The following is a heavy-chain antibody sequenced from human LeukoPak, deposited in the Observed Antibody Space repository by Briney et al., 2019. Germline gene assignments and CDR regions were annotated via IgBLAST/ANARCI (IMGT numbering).Heavy chain of an antibody. CDR1: GGTFSSYA. V-gene: IGHV1-69*05. CDR2: IIPIFGTA. CDR3: VTRSKTAMVSLGY. D-gene: IGHD5-18*01. Sequence: SVKVSCKASGGTFSSYAISWVRQAPGQGLEWMRRIIPIFGTANYAQKFQGRVTITTDESTSTAYMELSSLRSEDTAVYYCVTRSKTAMVSLGYWGQGTLVTVSS. J-gene: IGHJ4*02.